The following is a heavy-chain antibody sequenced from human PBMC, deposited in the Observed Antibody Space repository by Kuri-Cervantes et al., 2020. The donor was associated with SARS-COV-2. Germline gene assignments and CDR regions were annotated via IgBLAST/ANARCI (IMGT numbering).Heavy chain of an antibody. CDR3: ARDTAYYDYVWGRRNYGMDV. CDR1: GFTFSSYW. D-gene: IGHD3-16*01. J-gene: IGHJ6*02. V-gene: IGHV3-74*01. CDR2: INSDGSST. Sequence: GESLKISCAASGFTFSSYWMHWVRQAPGKGLVWVSRINSDGSSTSYADSVKGRFTISRDNATNTLYLQMNSLRAEDTAVYYCARDTAYYDYVWGRRNYGMDVWGQGTTVTVSS.